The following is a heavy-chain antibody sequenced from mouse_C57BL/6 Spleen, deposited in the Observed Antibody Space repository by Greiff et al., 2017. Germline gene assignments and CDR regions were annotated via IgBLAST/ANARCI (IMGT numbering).Heavy chain of an antibody. Sequence: QVQLQQPGAELVKPGASVKMSCKASGYTFTSYWITWVKQRPGQGLEWIGDIYPGSGSTNYNEKFKSKATLTVDTSSSTAYMQLSSLTSEDSAVYYCARGDYDLRGAWFAYWGQGTLVTVSA. J-gene: IGHJ3*01. CDR2: IYPGSGST. D-gene: IGHD2-4*01. CDR1: GYTFTSYW. CDR3: ARGDYDLRGAWFAY. V-gene: IGHV1-55*01.